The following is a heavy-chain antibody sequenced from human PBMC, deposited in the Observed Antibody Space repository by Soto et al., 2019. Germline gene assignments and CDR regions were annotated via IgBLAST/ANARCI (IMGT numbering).Heavy chain of an antibody. J-gene: IGHJ4*02. Sequence: PSETQSLTYAVYDGHFSGFYWSWIRQHPGKGLEWIGEINHSGSTNYNPSLKSRVTISVDTSKNQFSLKLSSVTAADTAVYYCARQLHSSGYDQALDYWGQGTLVTVSS. CDR3: ARQLHSSGYDQALDY. V-gene: IGHV4-34*01. D-gene: IGHD3-22*01. CDR2: INHSGST. CDR1: DGHFSGFY.